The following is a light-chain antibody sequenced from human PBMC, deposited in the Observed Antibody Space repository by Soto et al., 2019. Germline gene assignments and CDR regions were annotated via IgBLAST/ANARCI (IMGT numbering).Light chain of an antibody. J-gene: IGKJ2*01. CDR1: QSVSSY. CDR2: DAS. Sequence: EVVLTQSPATLSLSPGETATLSCRASQSVSSYLAWFQQKPGQAPRLVIYDASHRATGIPARFSGSGYGTEFTLTISSLEPEDVAVYYCQQRSDWYTFGQGTKLEIK. CDR3: QQRSDWYT. V-gene: IGKV3-11*01.